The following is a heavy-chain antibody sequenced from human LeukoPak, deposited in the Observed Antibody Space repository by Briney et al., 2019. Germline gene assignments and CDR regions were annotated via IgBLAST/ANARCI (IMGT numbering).Heavy chain of an antibody. Sequence: LETLSLTCTVSGASISSYYWSWIRQPAGKGLEWIGRIYTSGSTNYNPSLKSRVTISVDKSKNQFSLKLSSVTAADTAVYYCARGLSSSWYLDYWGQGTLVTVSS. V-gene: IGHV4-4*07. CDR2: IYTSGST. J-gene: IGHJ4*02. CDR1: GASISSYY. CDR3: ARGLSSSWYLDY. D-gene: IGHD6-13*01.